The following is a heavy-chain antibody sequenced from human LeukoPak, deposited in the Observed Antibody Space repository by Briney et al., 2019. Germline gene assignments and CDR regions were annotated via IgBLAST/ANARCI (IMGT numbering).Heavy chain of an antibody. V-gene: IGHV3-23*01. CDR1: GFTFSSYA. J-gene: IGHJ4*02. CDR2: ISGSGGST. D-gene: IGHD3-9*01. Sequence: GGSLRLSCAASGFTFSSYAMSWVRQAPGRGLEWVSAISGSGGSTYYADSVKGRLTISRDNSKNTLYLQMNSLRAEDTAVYYCAKGPTYYDILTGYSYWGQGTLVTVSS. CDR3: AKGPTYYDILTGYSY.